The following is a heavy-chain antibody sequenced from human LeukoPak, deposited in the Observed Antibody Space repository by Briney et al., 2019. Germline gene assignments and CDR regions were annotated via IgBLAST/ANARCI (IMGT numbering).Heavy chain of an antibody. Sequence: GGSLRLSCATSGFTFSTYAMSWVRQAPGKGLEWVSAISGSGGSTYYADSVKGWFTIPRDNSKNTLFLQMNSLRAEDTAMYFCAKGSYCSGTSCYSGAFDIWGQGTMVTVSS. D-gene: IGHD2-2*01. J-gene: IGHJ3*02. CDR1: GFTFSTYA. V-gene: IGHV3-23*01. CDR3: AKGSYCSGTSCYSGAFDI. CDR2: ISGSGGST.